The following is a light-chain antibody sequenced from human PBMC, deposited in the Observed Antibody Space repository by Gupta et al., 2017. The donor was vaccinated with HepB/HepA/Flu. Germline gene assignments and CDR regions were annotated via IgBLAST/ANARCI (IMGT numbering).Light chain of an antibody. CDR1: EGLSGNY. Sequence: ETALTQSPGTLSVSPGDTVTLSCRADEGLSGNYLDWYQHKGGQSPRLLIYGASESAIDISDRFSGSRSEKAFTLTSERPEHEDVAVYYVQHDCRSVTFGGGTTVDIK. CDR3: QHDCRSVT. J-gene: IGKJ4*01. CDR2: GAS. V-gene: IGKV3-20*01.